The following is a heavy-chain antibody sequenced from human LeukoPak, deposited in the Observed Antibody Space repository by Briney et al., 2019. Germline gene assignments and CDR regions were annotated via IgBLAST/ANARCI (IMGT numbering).Heavy chain of an antibody. CDR1: GGTFSSYA. Sequence: SVKVFCKAPGGTFSSYAISWVRQAPGQGLEWMGGIIPIFGTANYAQKFQGRVTITADESTSTAYMELSSLRSEDTAVYYCARDGNSGSYYYFDYWGQGTLVTVSS. CDR3: ARDGNSGSYYYFDY. V-gene: IGHV1-69*13. D-gene: IGHD1-26*01. CDR2: IIPIFGTA. J-gene: IGHJ4*02.